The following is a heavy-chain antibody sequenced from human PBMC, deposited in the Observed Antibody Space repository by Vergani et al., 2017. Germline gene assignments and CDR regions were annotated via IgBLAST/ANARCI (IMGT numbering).Heavy chain of an antibody. CDR2: ISGSGGST. D-gene: IGHD2-21*02. J-gene: IGHJ3*02. CDR1: GFTFSSYA. Sequence: EVQLLESGGGLVQPGGSLRLSCAASGFTFSSYAMSWVRQAPGKGLEWVSAISGSGGSTYYADSVKGRFTISRDNSKDTLYLQMNSLRAEDTAVYYCAKDVAIAYCGGDCDSGVGAGEIWGQGTMVTVSS. V-gene: IGHV3-23*01. CDR3: AKDVAIAYCGGDCDSGVGAGEI.